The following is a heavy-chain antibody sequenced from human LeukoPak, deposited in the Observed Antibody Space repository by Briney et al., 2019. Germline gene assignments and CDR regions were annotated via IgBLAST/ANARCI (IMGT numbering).Heavy chain of an antibody. D-gene: IGHD3-10*01. V-gene: IGHV1-69*01. CDR3: ARDGIVGYYGSGSRGRHYYYYYYMDV. CDR1: GGTFSSYA. J-gene: IGHJ6*03. Sequence: GSSVKVSCKASGGTFSSYAISWVRQAPGQGLEWMGGIIPIFGTANYAQKFQGRVTITADESTSTAYMELSSLRSEDTAVYYCARDGIVGYYGSGSRGRHYYYYYYMDVWGKGTTVTISS. CDR2: IIPIFGTA.